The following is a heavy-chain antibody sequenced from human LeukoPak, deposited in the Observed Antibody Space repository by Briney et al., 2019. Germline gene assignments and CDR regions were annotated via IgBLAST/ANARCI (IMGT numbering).Heavy chain of an antibody. V-gene: IGHV4-34*01. D-gene: IGHD3-3*01. CDR2: INHSGST. CDR1: GGSFSGYY. Sequence: SETLSLTCAVYGGSFSGYYWSWIRQPPGKGLEWIGEINHSGSTNYNPSLRSRVTISVDTSKNQFSLKLSSVTAADTAVYYCARGPRITIFGVVIEKRFDPWGQGTLVTVSS. CDR3: ARGPRITIFGVVIEKRFDP. J-gene: IGHJ5*02.